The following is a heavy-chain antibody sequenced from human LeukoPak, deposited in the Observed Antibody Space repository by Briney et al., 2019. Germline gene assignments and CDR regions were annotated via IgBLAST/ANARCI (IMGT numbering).Heavy chain of an antibody. CDR3: AGTANNRVFDY. CDR2: IYPGDSDT. V-gene: IGHV5-51*01. J-gene: IGHJ4*02. D-gene: IGHD1-14*01. CDR1: GYSFSNYW. Sequence: GESLKISCKGSGYSFSNYWIGWVRQMPGKGLEWMGIIYPGDSDTRYSPSFQGQVAISADKSISTAYLQWSSLKASDTAMYYCAGTANNRVFDYWGQGTLVTVSS.